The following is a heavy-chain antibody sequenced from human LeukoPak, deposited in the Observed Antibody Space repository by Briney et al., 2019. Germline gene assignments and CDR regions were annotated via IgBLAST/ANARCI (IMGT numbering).Heavy chain of an antibody. D-gene: IGHD3-22*01. V-gene: IGHV1-69*04. CDR3: ARGGTMIDDGMDV. J-gene: IGHJ6*02. CDR2: IIPILGIA. Sequence: SVKVSCKASGGTFSSYAISWVRQAPGQGLEWMGRIIPILGIANYAQKFQGRVTITAGKSTSTAYMELSSLRSEDTAVYYCARGGTMIDDGMDVWGQGTTVTVSS. CDR1: GGTFSSYA.